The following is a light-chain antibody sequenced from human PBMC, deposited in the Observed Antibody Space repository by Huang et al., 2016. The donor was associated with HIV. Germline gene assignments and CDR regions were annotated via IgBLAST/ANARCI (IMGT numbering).Light chain of an antibody. CDR2: ASS. J-gene: IGKJ2*01. CDR1: QSISSY. Sequence: DIQMTQSPSSLSASVGDRVTITCRASQSISSYLNWYQQKPGSAPNLLIYASSTLQSGVPSRFSGSGLGTDFTLTISSLRPEDFATYYCQHSYSPPYTFGQGTKLEIK. CDR3: QHSYSPPYT. V-gene: IGKV1-39*01.